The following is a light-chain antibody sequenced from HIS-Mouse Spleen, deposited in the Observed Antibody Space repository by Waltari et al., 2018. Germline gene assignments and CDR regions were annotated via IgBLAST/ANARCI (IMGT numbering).Light chain of an antibody. CDR3: YSTDSSCNHRV. Sequence: SYELTQPPSVSVSPGQTARLTCSGDALPKKYAYWYQQKSGQAPVLVIYEDSKRPSGIHEGFSGSSSGTMATLSISGAQVEDEADYYGYSTDSSCNHRVFGGGTKLTVL. V-gene: IGLV3-10*01. CDR1: ALPKKY. J-gene: IGLJ2*01. CDR2: EDS.